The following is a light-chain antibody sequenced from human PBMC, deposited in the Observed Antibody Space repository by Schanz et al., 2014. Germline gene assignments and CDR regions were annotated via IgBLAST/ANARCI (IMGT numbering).Light chain of an antibody. CDR2: DVS. CDR1: SSDVGVYNY. Sequence: QSALTQPASVSGSPGQSITISCTGTSSDVGVYNYVSWYQQHPGKAPKLMIYDVSYRPSGISSRFSGSKSGNTASLTISGLQAEDEADYYCNSYTTSGTVVFGGGTKVTVL. CDR3: NSYTTSGTVV. V-gene: IGLV2-14*03. J-gene: IGLJ2*01.